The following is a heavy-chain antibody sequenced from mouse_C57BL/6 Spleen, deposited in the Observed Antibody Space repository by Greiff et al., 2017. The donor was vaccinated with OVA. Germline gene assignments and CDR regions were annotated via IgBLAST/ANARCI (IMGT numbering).Heavy chain of an antibody. CDR3: LYDYDVPHAMDY. D-gene: IGHD2-4*01. Sequence: EVQGVESGGGLVKPGGSLKLSCAASGFTFSSYAMSWVRQTPEKRLEWVATISDGGSYTYYPDNVKGRFTISRDNAKNNLYLQMSHLKSEDTAMYYCLYDYDVPHAMDYWGQGTSVTVSS. J-gene: IGHJ4*01. V-gene: IGHV5-4*01. CDR2: ISDGGSYT. CDR1: GFTFSSYA.